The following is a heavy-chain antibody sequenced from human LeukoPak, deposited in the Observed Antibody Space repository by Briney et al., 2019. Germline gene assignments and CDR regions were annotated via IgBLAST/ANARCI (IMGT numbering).Heavy chain of an antibody. V-gene: IGHV4-61*05. CDR3: ASTPKPYGSGSYWYGAAFDY. Sequence: SETLSLTCTVSGGSISSSSYYWGWIRQPPGKGLEWIGYIYYSGSTNYNPSLKSRVTISVDTSKKQFSLKLSSVTAADTAVYYCASTPKPYGSGSYWYGAAFDYWGQGTLVTVSS. CDR2: IYYSGST. J-gene: IGHJ4*02. D-gene: IGHD3-10*01. CDR1: GGSISSSSYY.